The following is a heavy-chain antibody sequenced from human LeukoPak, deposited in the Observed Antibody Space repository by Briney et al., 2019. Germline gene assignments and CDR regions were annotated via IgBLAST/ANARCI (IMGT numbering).Heavy chain of an antibody. V-gene: IGHV3-74*01. CDR3: ARLPSNWKPFDY. D-gene: IGHD1-20*01. CDR1: GFTFSSYW. CDR2: INSDGSST. J-gene: IGHJ4*02. Sequence: QPGGSLRLSCAASGFTFSSYWMHWVRQAPGKGLVWVSRINSDGSSTSYADSVKGRFTISRDNAKNTLYLQMNSLRAEDTAVYYCARLPSNWKPFDYWGQGTLVTVSS.